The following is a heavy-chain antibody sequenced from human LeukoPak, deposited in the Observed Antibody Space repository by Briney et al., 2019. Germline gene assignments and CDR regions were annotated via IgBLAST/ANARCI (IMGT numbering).Heavy chain of an antibody. J-gene: IGHJ4*02. CDR3: AIPSSPHRGSSSSSQIGY. CDR1: GGSLSSSF. Sequence: SETLSLTCIVSGGSLSSSFWSWIRHPPGEGLEWIGHIYYSGITTYNPSLKSRITIAGDTSKNQFSLKLSSVTAADTAVYYWAIPSSPHRGSSSSSQIGYWGQGTLVTVSS. CDR2: IYYSGIT. V-gene: IGHV4-59*08. D-gene: IGHD6-6*01.